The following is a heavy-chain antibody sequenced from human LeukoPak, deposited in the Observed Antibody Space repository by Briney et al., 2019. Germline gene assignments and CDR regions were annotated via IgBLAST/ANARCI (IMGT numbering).Heavy chain of an antibody. D-gene: IGHD4-17*01. J-gene: IGHJ4*02. CDR2: IDSSGSYT. CDR1: GFAFGNCA. V-gene: IGHV3-23*01. Sequence: PGGSLRLSCAASGFAFGNCAMGWVRQAPGKGLEWVSSIDSSGSYTPSADSVKGRFTISRDNFENTLYLQMNSLRAEDTAVYFCAKISTVTDNFGHWGQGTLVTVSS. CDR3: AKISTVTDNFGH.